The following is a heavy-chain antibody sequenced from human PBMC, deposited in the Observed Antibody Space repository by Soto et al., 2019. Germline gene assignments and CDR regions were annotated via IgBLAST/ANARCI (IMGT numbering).Heavy chain of an antibody. J-gene: IGHJ6*02. CDR3: AMPQVLRMVGMDF. CDR1: GFTFSSYW. D-gene: IGHD2-15*01. CDR2: INSDGSST. Sequence: EVQLVESGGGLVQPGGSLRLSCAASGFTFSSYWMHWVRQAPGKGLVWVSRINSDGSSTSYADSVKGRFTISRDNAKNTLYLQMNSLRAEDTAVYYCAMPQVLRMVGMDFWGQGTTVTVSS. V-gene: IGHV3-74*01.